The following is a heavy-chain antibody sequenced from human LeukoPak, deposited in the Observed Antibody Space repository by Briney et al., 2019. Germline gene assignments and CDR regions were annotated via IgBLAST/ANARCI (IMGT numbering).Heavy chain of an antibody. V-gene: IGHV3-21*01. J-gene: IGHJ4*02. Sequence: PGGSLRLSCAASGFTFASYSMDWVRQAPGKGLEWVSAISGDSTYIYNAGSVKGRFTISRDNAQASLYLQMISLRADDTAVYYCARVSGRLERQSDLDYWGQGTLVIVSS. D-gene: IGHD1-1*01. CDR3: ARVSGRLERQSDLDY. CDR1: GFTFASYS. CDR2: ISGDSTYI.